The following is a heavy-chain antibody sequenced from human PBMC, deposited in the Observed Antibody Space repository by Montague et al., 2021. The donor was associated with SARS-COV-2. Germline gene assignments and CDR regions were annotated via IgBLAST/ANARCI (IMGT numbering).Heavy chain of an antibody. Sequence: SETLSLTCAVYGGSFSDYYWTWIRQSPGKGLEWIGEINHSGRTNYKPSLKSRVTMSVDTSKNQFSLKLNSVTAADTAVYYCARTSKLRESTTGNYYYHAMDVWGQGTTVTVSS. V-gene: IGHV4-34*01. D-gene: IGHD3-16*01. J-gene: IGHJ6*02. CDR2: INHSGRT. CDR3: ARTSKLRESTTGNYYYHAMDV. CDR1: GGSFSDYY.